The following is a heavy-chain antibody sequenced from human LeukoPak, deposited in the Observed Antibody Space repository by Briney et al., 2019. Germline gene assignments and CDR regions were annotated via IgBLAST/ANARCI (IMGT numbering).Heavy chain of an antibody. CDR3: AKEKPLWYCSSTSCPLYYFDY. CDR1: GFILSSYA. Sequence: PGGSQRLSCAASGFILSSYAMSWVRQAPGKGLEWVSAISGSGGNTYYADSVKGRFTISRDNSKNTLYLQMNSLRAEDTAVYYCAKEKPLWYCSSTSCPLYYFDYWGQGTLVTVSS. CDR2: ISGSGGNT. V-gene: IGHV3-23*01. D-gene: IGHD2-2*01. J-gene: IGHJ4*02.